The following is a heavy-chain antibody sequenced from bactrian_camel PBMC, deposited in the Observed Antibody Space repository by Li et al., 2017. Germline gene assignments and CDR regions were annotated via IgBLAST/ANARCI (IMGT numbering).Heavy chain of an antibody. Sequence: HVQLVESGGGSVQAGGSLRLSCAAPGNTASRHSMGWFRHSPEKEREGVAAIGSDARIRYADSVKGRFTISQDNAKNTLYLQMNNLKAEDAAVYFCAADFSCRHRLLLEVPVEYVDYASDYHWGQGTQVTVS. V-gene: IGHV3S53*01. CDR1: GNTASRHS. D-gene: IGHD4*01. CDR3: AADFSCRHRLLLEVPVEYVDYASDYH. CDR2: IGSDARI. J-gene: IGHJ4*01.